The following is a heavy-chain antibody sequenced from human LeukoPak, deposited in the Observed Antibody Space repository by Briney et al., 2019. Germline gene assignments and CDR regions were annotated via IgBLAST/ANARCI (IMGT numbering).Heavy chain of an antibody. V-gene: IGHV3-23*01. D-gene: IGHD2-2*01. CDR3: AKDLEYCSSTSCYQGLDY. J-gene: IGHJ4*02. CDR1: GFTFSSYA. Sequence: GGSLRLSCAASGFTFSSYAMSWVRQAPGKGLEWVPAISGSGVSAYFAASVKGRCTISRDNSKNTLYLQMNSLRAEDTAVYYCAKDLEYCSSTSCYQGLDYWGQGTLVTVSS. CDR2: ISGSGVSA.